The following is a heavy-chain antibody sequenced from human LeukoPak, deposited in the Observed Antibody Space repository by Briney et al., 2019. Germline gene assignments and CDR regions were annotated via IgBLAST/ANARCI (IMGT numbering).Heavy chain of an antibody. J-gene: IGHJ4*02. D-gene: IGHD3-10*01. CDR1: GYSFTDYC. CDR2: ICPNSGGT. CDR3: ARARRLWFGEI. V-gene: IGHV1-2*02. Sequence: ASVKVSCKPSGYSFTDYCIQWLRQAPGQALEWMGWICPNSGGTNYAQKSQGRVTMTWDTSITTAYMELSGLTSDDTAVYYCARARRLWFGEIWGQGTLVTVSS.